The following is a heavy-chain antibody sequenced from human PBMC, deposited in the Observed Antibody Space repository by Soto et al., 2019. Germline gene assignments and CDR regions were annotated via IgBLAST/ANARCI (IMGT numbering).Heavy chain of an antibody. Sequence: SGPMLVNPTQTLTLTCIFSGFSLRTSGVGVGWIRQPPGKALEWLGFIYWNDDKRYSPSLKSRLTITKATSKNQVVLTMTNMDPVDTATYYCAKSGSSGWYGWFDPWGQGTLVTVSS. J-gene: IGHJ5*02. CDR3: AKSGSSGWYGWFDP. D-gene: IGHD6-19*01. CDR2: IYWNDDK. V-gene: IGHV2-5*01. CDR1: GFSLRTSGVG.